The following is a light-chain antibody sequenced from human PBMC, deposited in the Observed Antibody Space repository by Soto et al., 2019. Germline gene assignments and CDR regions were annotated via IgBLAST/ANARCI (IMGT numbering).Light chain of an antibody. V-gene: IGKV2-28*01. Sequence: DIVMTQSPLSLPVTPGEPASISCRSSQSLLHSNGYNYLDWYLQKPGQSPQLLIYLDSNRDSGVPDRFSGSGSGTDVTLKISRVEAEDIGVYYCMKAQQTPLTIGQGTKVEIK. J-gene: IGKJ1*01. CDR2: LDS. CDR1: QSLLHSNGYNY. CDR3: MKAQQTPLT.